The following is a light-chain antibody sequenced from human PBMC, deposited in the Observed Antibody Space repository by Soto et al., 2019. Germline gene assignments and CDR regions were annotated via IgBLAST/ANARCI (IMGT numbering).Light chain of an antibody. CDR2: AAS. CDR1: ESISIY. J-gene: IGKJ1*01. V-gene: IGKV1-39*01. CDR3: QQSYSTPPT. Sequence: DIRMAQSPSSLSAFVGDRVTITCRASESISIYLNWYQQKPGKGPNLLIYAASSLESGVPSRFSGGGSGTDFTLTISSLQPEDSATYYCQQSYSTPPTFGQGTKVEI.